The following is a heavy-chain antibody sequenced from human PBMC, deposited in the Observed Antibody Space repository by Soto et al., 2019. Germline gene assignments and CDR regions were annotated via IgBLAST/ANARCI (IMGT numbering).Heavy chain of an antibody. J-gene: IGHJ6*02. V-gene: IGHV5-51*01. CDR3: ARTSAAGKYYYGMDV. Sequence: GESLKISCKGSGYSFTSYWIVWVRQMPGKGLEWMGIIYPGDSDTRYSPSFQGQVTISADKSISTAYLQWSSLKASDTAMYYCARTSAAGKYYYGMDVWGQGTTVTLSS. CDR1: GYSFTSYW. D-gene: IGHD6-13*01. CDR2: IYPGDSDT.